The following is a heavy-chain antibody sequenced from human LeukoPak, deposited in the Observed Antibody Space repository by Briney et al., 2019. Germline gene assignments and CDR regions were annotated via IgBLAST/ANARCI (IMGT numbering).Heavy chain of an antibody. CDR1: GFNLNSYM. V-gene: IGHV3-23*01. Sequence: GGSLRLSCAASGFNLNSYMLNWVRQAPGKGLEWVSAISGSGGSTYYADSVKGRLTISRDNSKNTLYLQMNSLRAEDTAVYYCATVVKGDSSGWSIWGQGTLVTVSS. CDR2: ISGSGGST. D-gene: IGHD6-19*01. J-gene: IGHJ4*02. CDR3: ATVVKGDSSGWSI.